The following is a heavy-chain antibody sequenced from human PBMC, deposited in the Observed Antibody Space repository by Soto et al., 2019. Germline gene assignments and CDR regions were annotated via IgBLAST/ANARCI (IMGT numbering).Heavy chain of an antibody. CDR1: GFTFRNHS. Sequence: GGSLRLSCAASGFTFRNHSMHWVRQAPGKGLECLAVIAYDGSNAFYRDSVKGRFTISRDNSKNTLYLHMNSLRSEDTGVYYCARGDREDILVVVGARPGEYGIDIWGQGTTVTVSS. CDR2: IAYDGSNA. V-gene: IGHV3-30-3*01. CDR3: ARGDREDILVVVGARPGEYGIDI. J-gene: IGHJ6*02. D-gene: IGHD2-15*01.